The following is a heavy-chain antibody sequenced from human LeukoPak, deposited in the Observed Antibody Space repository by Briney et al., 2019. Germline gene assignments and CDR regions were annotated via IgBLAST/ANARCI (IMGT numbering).Heavy chain of an antibody. CDR2: INTDGTNI. V-gene: IGHV3-74*01. J-gene: IGHJ6*02. Sequence: PGGSLRLSCAASGFSFSSSWMHWVRQAPGKGLVWVSRINTDGTNIIYADSVKGRFTISRDNAENTLYLQMNSLRAEDTAVYYCARDNSATPPYYYYYGMDVWGQGTTVTVSS. D-gene: IGHD4-23*01. CDR1: GFSFSSSW. CDR3: ARDNSATPPYYYYYGMDV.